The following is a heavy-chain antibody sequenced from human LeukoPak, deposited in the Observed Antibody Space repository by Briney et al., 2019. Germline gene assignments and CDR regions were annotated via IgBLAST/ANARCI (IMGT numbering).Heavy chain of an antibody. CDR2: IYSGGNT. CDR1: GFTVSSNY. CDR3: ARDKSTYSSGWYAGNDAFDI. V-gene: IGHV3-66*01. Sequence: PGGSLRLSCAASGFTVSSNYMSWVRQAPGKGLEWVSVIYSGGNTYYADSVKGRFTISRDNSKNTLYLQMNSLRAEDTAVYYCARDKSTYSSGWYAGNDAFDIWGQGTMVTVSS. D-gene: IGHD6-19*01. J-gene: IGHJ3*02.